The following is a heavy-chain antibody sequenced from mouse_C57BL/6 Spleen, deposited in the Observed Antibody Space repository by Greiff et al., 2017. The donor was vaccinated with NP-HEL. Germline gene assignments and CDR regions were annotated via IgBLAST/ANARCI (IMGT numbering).Heavy chain of an antibody. CDR3: ARERYYYGSSPYYFDY. Sequence: VQLQQSGAELVRPGTSVKVSCKASGYAFTNYLIEWVKQRPGQGLEWIGVINPGSGGTNYNEKFKGKATLTADESSSTAYMQLSSLTSEDSAVYFCARERYYYGSSPYYFDYWGQGTTLTVSS. CDR2: INPGSGGT. CDR1: GYAFTNYL. D-gene: IGHD1-1*01. V-gene: IGHV1-54*01. J-gene: IGHJ2*01.